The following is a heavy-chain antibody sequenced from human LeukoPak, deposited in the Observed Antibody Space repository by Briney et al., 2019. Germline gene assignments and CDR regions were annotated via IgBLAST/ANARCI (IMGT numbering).Heavy chain of an antibody. CDR3: ASGGVGDRLGY. Sequence: SESLSLTCAVYGRSFSGYYWTWIRQPPGKGLEWIGEINQRGGANYNPSLKSRVTISVDTSKKHFSLNLNSVTAADTAVYYCASGGVGDRLGYWGQGTLVTVSS. CDR2: INQRGGA. J-gene: IGHJ4*02. D-gene: IGHD3-10*01. V-gene: IGHV4-34*01. CDR1: GRSFSGYY.